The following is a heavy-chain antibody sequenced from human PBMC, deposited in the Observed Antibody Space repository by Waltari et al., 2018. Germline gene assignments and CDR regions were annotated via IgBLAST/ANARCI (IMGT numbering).Heavy chain of an antibody. D-gene: IGHD7-27*01. Sequence: EVHLVESGGGLVQPGGSIRLSCAASGFTFTDYGMRWGHQAPGKGPEGVSNIHKDGSEKNYGDYVKGLFTISRDNAKDSVYLQMNSLRADDTAMYYCVRDHWGPDYWGQGTLVTVSS. CDR3: VRDHWGPDY. CDR1: GFTFTDYG. CDR2: IHKDGSEK. J-gene: IGHJ4*02. V-gene: IGHV3-7*01.